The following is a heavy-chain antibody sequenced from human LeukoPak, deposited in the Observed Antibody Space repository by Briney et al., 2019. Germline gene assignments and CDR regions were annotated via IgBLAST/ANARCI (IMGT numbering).Heavy chain of an antibody. Sequence: SVKVSCKASGGTFSSYAISWVRQAPGQGLEWMGGIIPIFGTANYAQKFQGRVAITTDESTSTAYMELSSLRSEDAAVYYCARNGYCSGGSCYSLYFDYWGQGTLVTVSS. CDR2: IIPIFGTA. CDR3: ARNGYCSGGSCYSLYFDY. CDR1: GGTFSSYA. J-gene: IGHJ4*02. D-gene: IGHD2-15*01. V-gene: IGHV1-69*05.